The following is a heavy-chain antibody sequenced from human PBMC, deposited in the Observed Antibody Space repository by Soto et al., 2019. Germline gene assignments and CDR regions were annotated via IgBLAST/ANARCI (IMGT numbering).Heavy chain of an antibody. J-gene: IGHJ4*02. CDR2: TSHDGVT. CDR1: SGSIDNVYW. V-gene: IGHV4-4*02. Sequence: SETLSLTCAVSSGSIDNVYWWSWVRQSPGKGLEWIGETSHDGVTNYNPSLEGRVTISIDKSKNQFSLKLSSVTAADTAVYYCARELRGLDYWGQGTLVTVSS. D-gene: IGHD3-3*01. CDR3: ARELRGLDY.